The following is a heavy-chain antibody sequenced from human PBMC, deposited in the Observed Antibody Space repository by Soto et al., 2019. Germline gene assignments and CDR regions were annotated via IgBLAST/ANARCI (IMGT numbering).Heavy chain of an antibody. CDR1: DFAFNGAW. CDR3: TTDGHFDY. J-gene: IGHJ4*02. CDR2: IKSKTDGETT. V-gene: IGHV3-15*01. Sequence: EVQLVESGGGLVKPGGSLRLSCAASDFAFNGAWMSWVRQAPGKGLEWVGRIKSKTDGETTDYTAPVKGRFTISRDDSRNTLFLHMSSLKTADTAVYYCTTDGHFDYWGQGTLVTVSS.